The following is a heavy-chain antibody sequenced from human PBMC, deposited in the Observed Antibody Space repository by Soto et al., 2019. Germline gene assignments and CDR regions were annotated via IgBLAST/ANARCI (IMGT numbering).Heavy chain of an antibody. CDR1: GFTFSGSA. CDR2: IRSKANSYAT. CDR3: TSRGYCSSTSCYSNYGMDV. D-gene: IGHD2-2*01. V-gene: IGHV3-73*01. Sequence: GGSLRLSCAASGFTFSGSAMHWVRQASGKGLEWVGRIRSKANSYATAYAASVKGRFTISRDDSKNTAYLQMNSLKTEETAVYYCTSRGYCSSTSCYSNYGMDVWGQGTTVTVSS. J-gene: IGHJ6*02.